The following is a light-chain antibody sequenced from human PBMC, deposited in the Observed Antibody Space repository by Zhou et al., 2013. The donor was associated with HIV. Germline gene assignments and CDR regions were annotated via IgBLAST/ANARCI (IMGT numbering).Light chain of an antibody. CDR2: DAS. V-gene: IGKV3-11*01. J-gene: IGKJ5*01. CDR1: QSVSNS. Sequence: IVLAQSPATLSLSPGERATLSCRVSQSVSNSVAWYQQKPGQAPRLLIYDASNRATGIPARFSGSGSGTDFTLTISSLEPEDFAVYYCQQRSSWPITFGQGHDSEIK. CDR3: QQRSSWPIT.